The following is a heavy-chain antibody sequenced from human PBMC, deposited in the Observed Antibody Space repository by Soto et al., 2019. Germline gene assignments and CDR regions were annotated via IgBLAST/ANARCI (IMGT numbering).Heavy chain of an antibody. CDR3: ARGPGSLAP. D-gene: IGHD3-3*02. V-gene: IGHV6-1*01. J-gene: IGHJ5*02. Sequence: PSQTLSLPCAISGDSVSSNSAAWNWIRLSPSRGLEWLGRTYYRSKLDSVYAPTVKSLISSNPDTSKNQFSLQPNSVTPDEPAIDYCARGPGSLAPWGQGTLVTVSS. CDR1: GDSVSSNSAA. CDR2: TYYRSKLDS.